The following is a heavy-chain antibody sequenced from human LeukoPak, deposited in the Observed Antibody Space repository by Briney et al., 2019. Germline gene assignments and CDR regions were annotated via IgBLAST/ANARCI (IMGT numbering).Heavy chain of an antibody. J-gene: IGHJ6*02. CDR3: AREPQGYTPDYYYYGMDV. D-gene: IGHD3-16*02. CDR2: IIPIFGTA. V-gene: IGHV1-69*13. CDR1: GGTFSSYA. Sequence: ASVNVSCKASGGTFSSYAISWVRQAPGQGLEWMGGIIPIFGTANYAQKFQGRVTITADESTSTAYMELSSLRSEDTAVYYCAREPQGYTPDYYYYGMDVWGQGTTVTVSS.